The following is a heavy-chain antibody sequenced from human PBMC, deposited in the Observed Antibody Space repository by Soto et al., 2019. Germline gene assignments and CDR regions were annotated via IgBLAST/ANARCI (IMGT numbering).Heavy chain of an antibody. J-gene: IGHJ4*02. CDR1: GLTFSSYG. D-gene: IGHD2-2*02. CDR2: ISYDGSNK. V-gene: IGHV3-30*18. CDR3: AKGPPVPIDY. Sequence: GGSLRLSCAASGLTFSSYGMHWVRQAPGKGLEWVAVISYDGSNKYYADSVKGRFTISRDNSKNTLYLQMNSLRAEDTAVYYCAKGPPVPIDYWGQGTLVTVSS.